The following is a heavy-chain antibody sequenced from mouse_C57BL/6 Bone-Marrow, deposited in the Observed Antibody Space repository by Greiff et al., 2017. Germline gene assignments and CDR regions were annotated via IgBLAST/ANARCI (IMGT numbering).Heavy chain of an antibody. CDR1: GYTFTDYY. CDR3: AAIYYYGSSGYAMDY. V-gene: IGHV1-26*01. CDR2: INPNNGGT. D-gene: IGHD1-1*01. Sequence: VQLQQSGPELVKPGASVKISCKASGYTFTDYYMNWVKQSHGKSLEWIGDINPNNGGTSYNQKFKGKATLTVDKSSSTAYMELRSLTSEDSAVYYCAAIYYYGSSGYAMDYWGQGTSVTVSS. J-gene: IGHJ4*01.